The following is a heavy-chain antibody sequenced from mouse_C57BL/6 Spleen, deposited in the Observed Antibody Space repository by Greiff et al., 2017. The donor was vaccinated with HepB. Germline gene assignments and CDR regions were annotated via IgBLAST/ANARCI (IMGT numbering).Heavy chain of an antibody. CDR3: ATNWGDY. Sequence: EVQLQQSGPELVKPGASVKISCKASGYSFTGYYMNWVKQSPEKSLEWIGEINPSTGGTTYNQKFKAKATLTVDKSSSTAYMQLKSLTSEDSAVYYCATNWGDYWGQGTSVTVSS. J-gene: IGHJ4*01. CDR1: GYSFTGYY. CDR2: INPSTGGT. V-gene: IGHV1-42*01. D-gene: IGHD4-1*01.